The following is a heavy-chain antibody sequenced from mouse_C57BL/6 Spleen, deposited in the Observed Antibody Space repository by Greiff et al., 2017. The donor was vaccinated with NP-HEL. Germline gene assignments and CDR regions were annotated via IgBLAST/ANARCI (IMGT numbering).Heavy chain of an antibody. CDR2: IYPGNSDT. CDR3: TRSLDYYGSRGYAMDY. D-gene: IGHD1-1*01. CDR1: GYTFTSYW. J-gene: IGHJ4*01. Sequence: EVQLQQSGTVLARPGASVKMSCKTSGYTFTSYWMHWVKQRPGQGLEWIGAIYPGNSDTSYNQKFKGKAKLTAVTSASTAYMELSSLTNEDSAVYYCTRSLDYYGSRGYAMDYWGQGTSVTVSS. V-gene: IGHV1-5*01.